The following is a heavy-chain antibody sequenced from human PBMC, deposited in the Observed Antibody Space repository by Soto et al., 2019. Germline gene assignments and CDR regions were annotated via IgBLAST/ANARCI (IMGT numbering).Heavy chain of an antibody. D-gene: IGHD2-21*02. CDR3: AKDPFSSYCGGDCYSGGFDP. J-gene: IGHJ5*02. Sequence: GGSLRLSCAASGFTFSSYAMSWVRQAPGKGLEWVSAISGSGGSTYYADSVKGRFTISRDNSKNTLYLQMNSLRAEDTAVYYCAKDPFSSYCGGDCYSGGFDPWGQGTLVTVSS. CDR1: GFTFSSYA. CDR2: ISGSGGST. V-gene: IGHV3-23*01.